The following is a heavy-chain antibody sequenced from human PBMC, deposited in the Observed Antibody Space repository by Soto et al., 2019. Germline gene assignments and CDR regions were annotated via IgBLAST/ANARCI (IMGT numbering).Heavy chain of an antibody. J-gene: IGHJ5*02. CDR1: GGSFSGYY. CDR2: INHSGST. D-gene: IGHD6-25*01. V-gene: IGHV4-34*01. CDR3: ARAPLHRRIAANWFDP. Sequence: SETLSLTCAVYGGSFSGYYWSWIRQPPGKGLEWIGEINHSGSTNYNPSLKSRVTISVDTSKNQFSLKLSSVTAADTAVYYCARAPLHRRIAANWFDPWGQGTLVTVSS.